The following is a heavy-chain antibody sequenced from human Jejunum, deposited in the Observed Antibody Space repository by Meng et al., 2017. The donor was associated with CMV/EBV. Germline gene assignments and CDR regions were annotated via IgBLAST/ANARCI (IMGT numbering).Heavy chain of an antibody. CDR2: ITYSGST. J-gene: IGHJ4*02. Sequence: VSRGSISSCNRSWIRHRPGEGLEWIGYITYSGSTNYNPSLKSRVTISVDTSKNQFSLKLSSVTDADTAVYYCARVRTSGWFIIDYWGQGTLVTVSS. CDR3: ARVRTSGWFIIDY. D-gene: IGHD6-19*01. V-gene: IGHV4-59*01. CDR1: RGSISSCN.